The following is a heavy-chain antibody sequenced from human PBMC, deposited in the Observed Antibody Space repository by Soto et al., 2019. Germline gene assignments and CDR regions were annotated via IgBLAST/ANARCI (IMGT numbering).Heavy chain of an antibody. V-gene: IGHV1-69*13. Sequence: SVKVSCKASGGTFSSYAISWVRQAPGQGLEWMGGIIPISGTANYAQKFQGRVTITADESTSTAYMELSSLRSEDTAVYYCARGSGLVHYYYYYGMDVWGQGTTVTVSS. CDR2: IIPISGTA. D-gene: IGHD6-19*01. CDR1: GGTFSSYA. J-gene: IGHJ6*02. CDR3: ARGSGLVHYYYYYGMDV.